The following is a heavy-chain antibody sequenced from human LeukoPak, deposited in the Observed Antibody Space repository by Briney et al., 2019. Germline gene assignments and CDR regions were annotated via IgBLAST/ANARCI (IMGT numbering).Heavy chain of an antibody. D-gene: IGHD5-12*01. Sequence: WETLSLTCTVSGGSISSYYWRWIRQPPGEGLEWIGYIYYSGSTNYNPSLKSRVTISVDTSKNQFSLKLSSVTAADTAVYYCARGAPIGATTYYFDYWGQGTLVTVSS. CDR2: IYYSGST. CDR1: GGSISSYY. CDR3: ARGAPIGATTYYFDY. V-gene: IGHV4-59*01. J-gene: IGHJ4*02.